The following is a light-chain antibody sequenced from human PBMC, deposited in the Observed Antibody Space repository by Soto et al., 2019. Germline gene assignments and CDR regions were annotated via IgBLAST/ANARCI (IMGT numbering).Light chain of an antibody. J-gene: IGLJ1*01. CDR1: SSNIGSNT. Sequence: QSVLTQAPSASGTPGQRVTISWSGSSSNIGSNTVNWYQQLPGTAPKLLIYSNNQRPSGVPDRFSGSKSGTSASLAISGLQSEDEADYYCAARHDSLNGGSVLATGPKANVL. CDR3: AARHDSLNGGSV. CDR2: SNN. V-gene: IGLV1-44*01.